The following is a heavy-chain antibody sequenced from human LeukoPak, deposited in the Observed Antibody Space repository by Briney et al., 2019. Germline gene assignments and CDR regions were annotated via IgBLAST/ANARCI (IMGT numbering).Heavy chain of an antibody. V-gene: IGHV3-7*01. CDR3: VTGGHYSGT. J-gene: IGHJ5*02. CDR1: GFTSSSHW. D-gene: IGHD3-3*01. CDR2: IKPDGSEE. Sequence: GGSLRLSCASSGFTSSSHWMGWVRQAPGKGLEWVANIKPDGSEENYVDSVKGRFTISRDNAKNSLYLQMSSLRAEDTAVYYCVTGGHYSGTWGQGSLVTVSS.